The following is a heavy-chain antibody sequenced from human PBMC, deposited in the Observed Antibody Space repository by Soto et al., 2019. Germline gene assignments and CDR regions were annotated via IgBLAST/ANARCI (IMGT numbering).Heavy chain of an antibody. CDR3: ARGYDTSLS. CDR1: GYTFTSYH. Sequence: ASVKVSCKASGYTFTSYHMHWVRQATGQGLEWMGWMNPNSGNTGYAQKFQGRVTMTRNTSISTAYMELSSLRSEDTAVYYCARGYDTSLSWGQGTLVTVSS. CDR2: MNPNSGNT. D-gene: IGHD3-22*01. J-gene: IGHJ4*02. V-gene: IGHV1-8*02.